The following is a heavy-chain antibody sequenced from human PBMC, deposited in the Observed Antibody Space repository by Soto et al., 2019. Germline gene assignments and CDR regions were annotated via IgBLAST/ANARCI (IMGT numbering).Heavy chain of an antibody. CDR3: AAEDSGSYYWLL. CDR1: GFTFTSSA. J-gene: IGHJ4*02. V-gene: IGHV1-58*01. Sequence: SVKVSCKASGFTFTSSAVQWVRQARGQRLEWIGWIVVGSGNTNYAQKFQERVTITRDMSTSTAYMELSSLRSEDTAVYYCAAEDSGSYYWLLWGKGTLVTVSS. CDR2: IVVGSGNT. D-gene: IGHD1-26*01.